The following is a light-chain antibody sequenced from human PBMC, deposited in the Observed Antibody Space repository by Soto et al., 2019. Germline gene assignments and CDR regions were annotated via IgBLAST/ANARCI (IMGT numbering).Light chain of an antibody. CDR1: QTISTW. V-gene: IGKV1-5*01. CDR2: DAS. CDR3: QQHKGY. J-gene: IGKJ2*01. Sequence: DSPMTQAPSTLSVSVGDRVTITCRAIQTISTWLAWYQQKPGKAPKVLIYDASSLESGVPSRFSGSGSGTEFTITISSLQPDYVATYYCQQHKGYFGQGTKLYIK.